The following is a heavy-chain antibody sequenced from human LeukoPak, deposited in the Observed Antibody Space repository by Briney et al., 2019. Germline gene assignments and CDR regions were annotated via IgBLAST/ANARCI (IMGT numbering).Heavy chain of an antibody. CDR3: ARDYGDNSGWFDP. D-gene: IGHD4-23*01. Sequence: ASVKVSCKASGYTFTSYFINWVRQATGQGLEWMGWMSPNSGNTGYAQKFQGRISMTRSTSIGTAYMELSSLTSEDTAVYYCARDYGDNSGWFDPWGQGTLVTVSS. CDR1: GYTFTSYF. J-gene: IGHJ5*02. CDR2: MSPNSGNT. V-gene: IGHV1-8*01.